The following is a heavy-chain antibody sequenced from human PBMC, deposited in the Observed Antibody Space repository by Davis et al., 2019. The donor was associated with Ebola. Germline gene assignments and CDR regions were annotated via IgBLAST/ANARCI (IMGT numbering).Heavy chain of an antibody. CDR1: GLSFNYYA. V-gene: IGHV3-23*01. CDR2: ISGSGGST. J-gene: IGHJ4*02. D-gene: IGHD6-13*01. Sequence: GESLKISCAASGLSFNYYAMTWVRQAPGKGLEWVSGISGSGGSTYYADSVKGRFTISRDNSKNTLYLQMNSLRAEDTAVYYCARISSSWYWFDYWGQGTLVTVSS. CDR3: ARISSSWYWFDY.